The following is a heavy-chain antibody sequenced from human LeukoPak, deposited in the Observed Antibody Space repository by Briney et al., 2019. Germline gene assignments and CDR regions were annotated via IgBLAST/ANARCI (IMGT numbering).Heavy chain of an antibody. CDR3: ARDTYYYDSSGYYDAFDI. V-gene: IGHV4-31*03. CDR2: IYYSGST. Sequence: SQTLSLTCTVSGGSISSGGYYWSWIRQHPGKGLEWIGYIYYSGSTYYNTSLKSRVTISVDTSKNQFSLKLSSVTAADTAVYYCARDTYYYDSSGYYDAFDIWGQGTMVTVSS. J-gene: IGHJ3*02. CDR1: GGSISSGGYY. D-gene: IGHD3-22*01.